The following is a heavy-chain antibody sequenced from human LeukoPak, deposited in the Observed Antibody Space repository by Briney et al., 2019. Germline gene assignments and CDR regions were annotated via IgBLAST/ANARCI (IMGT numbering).Heavy chain of an antibody. CDR3: ARVLCDFWSGPDGHWFDP. J-gene: IGHJ5*02. CDR1: GYSISSGYY. CDR2: IYHSGST. Sequence: SETLSLTCAVSGYSISSGYYWGWIRQPPGKGLEWIGSIYHSGSTYYNPSLKSRVTISVDTSKNQFSLKLSSVTAADTAVYYCARVLCDFWSGPDGHWFDPGGQGTLVTVSS. D-gene: IGHD3-3*01. V-gene: IGHV4-38-2*01.